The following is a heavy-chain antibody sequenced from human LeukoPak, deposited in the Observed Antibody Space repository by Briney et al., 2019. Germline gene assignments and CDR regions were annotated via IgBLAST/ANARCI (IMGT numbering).Heavy chain of an antibody. J-gene: IGHJ1*01. CDR3: AKVGITMIVVAPFQH. D-gene: IGHD3-22*01. CDR1: GFILSSYA. Sequence: GRSLRLSCAASGFILSSYAMSWVRQAPGKGLEWVSAISGSGDSTYYADSVKGRFTISRDNSKNTLYLQMNSLRAEDTAVYYCAKVGITMIVVAPFQHWGQGTLVTVSS. CDR2: ISGSGDST. V-gene: IGHV3-23*01.